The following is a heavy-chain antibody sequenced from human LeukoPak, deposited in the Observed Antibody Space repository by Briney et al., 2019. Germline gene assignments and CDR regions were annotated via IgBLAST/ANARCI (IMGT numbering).Heavy chain of an antibody. V-gene: IGHV4-39*01. CDR3: ARRILRGDTRNTLDY. Sequence: SETLSLTCTVSGGSISSSSYYWGWIRQPPGKGLEWIGSVYYSGSTYYNPSLKSRVTISVDTSKNQFSLKPSSVTAADTAVYYCARRILRGDTRNTLDYWGQGTLVTVSS. D-gene: IGHD3-10*01. CDR2: VYYSGST. CDR1: GGSISSSSYY. J-gene: IGHJ4*02.